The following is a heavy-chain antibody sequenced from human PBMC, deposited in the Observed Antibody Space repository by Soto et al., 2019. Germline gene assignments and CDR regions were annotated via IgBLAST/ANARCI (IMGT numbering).Heavy chain of an antibody. CDR2: ISIGSGSI. CDR1: GFSFRNYA. J-gene: IGHJ3*01. D-gene: IGHD3-22*01. V-gene: IGHV3-48*02. Sequence: EVQLVESGGGLVQPGGSRRVSCAASGFSFRNYAMNWVRQAPGKGLEWVSYISIGSGSIFYADSVKGRFTISRDDAKNSLYMQMNTLRDDDTAVYYCVRDDRWAFDFWGQGTMVTVSS. CDR3: VRDDRWAFDF.